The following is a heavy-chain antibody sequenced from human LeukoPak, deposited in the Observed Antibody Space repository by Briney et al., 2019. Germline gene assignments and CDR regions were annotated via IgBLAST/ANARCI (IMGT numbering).Heavy chain of an antibody. CDR2: ISGSGGST. V-gene: IGHV3-23*01. CDR3: ASLSLGHY. CDR1: GFTFISHA. D-gene: IGHD6-6*01. Sequence: GGSLRLSCAASGFTFISHAMSWVRQAPGKGLEWVSAISGSGGSTYYADSVKGRFTISRDTSKNTLSLQMNSLRAEDTAVYYCASLSLGHYWGQGTLVTVSS. J-gene: IGHJ4*02.